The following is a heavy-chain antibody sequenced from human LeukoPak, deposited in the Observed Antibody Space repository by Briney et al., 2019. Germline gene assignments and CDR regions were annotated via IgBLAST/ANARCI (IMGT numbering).Heavy chain of an antibody. Sequence: GGSLRLSCAASGFTFSSYAMSWVRQAPGKGLEWVSAISGSGSSTYYADSVKGRFTISRDNSKNTLYLQMNSLRAEDTALYYCAKRDGYNSNPLKDWGQGTLVTVSS. V-gene: IGHV3-23*01. CDR1: GFTFSSYA. D-gene: IGHD5-24*01. J-gene: IGHJ4*02. CDR2: ISGSGSST. CDR3: AKRDGYNSNPLKD.